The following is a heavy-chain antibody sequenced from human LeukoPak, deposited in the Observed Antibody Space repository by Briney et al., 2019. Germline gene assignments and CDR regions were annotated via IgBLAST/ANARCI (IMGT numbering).Heavy chain of an antibody. CDR2: ISSSSSYT. Sequence: PGGSLRLSCAASGFTFGNYWMNWVRQAPGKGLEWVSYISSSSSYTNYADSVKGRFTISRDNAKNSLYLQMNSLRAEDTAVYYCARGGVLLWFGVDYWGQGTLVTVSS. J-gene: IGHJ4*02. CDR3: ARGGVLLWFGVDY. CDR1: GFTFGNYW. V-gene: IGHV3-11*03. D-gene: IGHD3-10*01.